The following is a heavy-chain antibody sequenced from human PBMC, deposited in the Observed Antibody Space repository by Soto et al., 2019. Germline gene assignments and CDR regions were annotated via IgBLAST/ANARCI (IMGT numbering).Heavy chain of an antibody. CDR2: ISYDGSNK. J-gene: IGHJ4*02. V-gene: IGHV3-30*18. CDR3: VKGGGYSYGFHY. CDR1: GFTFSSYG. D-gene: IGHD5-18*01. Sequence: QVQLVESGGSVVQPGRSLRLSCAASGFTFSSYGMHWVRQAPGKGLEWVAVISYDGSNKYYADSVKGRFTISRDNSKNTLYLQMNSLRAEDTAVYYCVKGGGYSYGFHYWGQGTLVTVSS.